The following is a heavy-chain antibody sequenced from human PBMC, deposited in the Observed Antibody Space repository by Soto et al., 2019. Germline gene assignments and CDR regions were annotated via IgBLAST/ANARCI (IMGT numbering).Heavy chain of an antibody. Sequence: EVQLLESGGGLVQPWGSLRLSCAASGFTFSSYAMSWVRQAPGKGLEWVSAISGSGGSTYYADSVKGRFTISRDNSKNTLYLQMNSLRAEDTAVYYCAKDPHYYDSSGYSDYWGQGTLVTVSS. CDR1: GFTFSSYA. D-gene: IGHD3-22*01. V-gene: IGHV3-23*01. CDR3: AKDPHYYDSSGYSDY. J-gene: IGHJ4*02. CDR2: ISGSGGST.